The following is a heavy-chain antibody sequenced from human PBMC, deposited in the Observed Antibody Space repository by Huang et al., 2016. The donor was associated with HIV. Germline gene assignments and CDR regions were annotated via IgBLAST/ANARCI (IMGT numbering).Heavy chain of an antibody. Sequence: QVQLVQSGAEVKKPGSSVKFSCKASGGTFSRYDISWVRQAPGQGLEWMGGIIPIFGTANYEQKFQGRVTITADESASTAYMELSSLRSEDTAVYYCASQNTYIAAAAHYGMDVWGQGTTVTVSS. V-gene: IGHV1-69*01. CDR3: ASQNTYIAAAAHYGMDV. CDR1: GGTFSRYD. CDR2: IIPIFGTA. J-gene: IGHJ6*02. D-gene: IGHD6-13*01.